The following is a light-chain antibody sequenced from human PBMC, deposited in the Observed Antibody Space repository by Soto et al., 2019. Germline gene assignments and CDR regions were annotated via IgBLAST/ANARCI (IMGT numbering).Light chain of an antibody. Sequence: QSVLTQPASVSGSPGQSITCSCTGTSSDVGGYKYVSWYQQHPGKAPKLLIYEVSSRPSGVSNRFSGSKSANTASLTISGLQAEDEADYYCSSYTSDFRRVFGTGTKAPS. CDR3: SSYTSDFRRV. CDR1: SSDVGGYKY. J-gene: IGLJ1*01. CDR2: EVS. V-gene: IGLV2-14*01.